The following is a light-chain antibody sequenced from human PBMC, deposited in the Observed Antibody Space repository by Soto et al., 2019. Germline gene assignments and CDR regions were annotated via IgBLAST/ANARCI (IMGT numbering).Light chain of an antibody. CDR3: QQSGSSPPT. V-gene: IGKV3-20*01. Sequence: ELVLTQSPGTLSLSPGERATLSCRASQSVSSTYLAWYQQNPGQAPRLLIYAASSRATGIPDRFSGSGSGTEFTLTISRLEPEDFAVYYCQQSGSSPPTFGQWTKVEIK. CDR2: AAS. CDR1: QSVSSTY. J-gene: IGKJ1*01.